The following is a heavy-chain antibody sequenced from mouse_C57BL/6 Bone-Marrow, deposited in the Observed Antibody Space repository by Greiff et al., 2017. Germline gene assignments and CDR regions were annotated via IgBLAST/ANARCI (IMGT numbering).Heavy chain of an antibody. J-gene: IGHJ3*01. V-gene: IGHV1-82*01. CDR2: IYPGDGDT. CDR1: GYAFTSSW. D-gene: IGHD2-13*01. Sequence: VQLQQPGPELVKPGASVKISCKASGYAFTSSWMNWVKQRPGQGLEWIGRIYPGDGDTNYNGKFKGKATLTADKSSSTAYMQLSSLTSEDSAVFFGASKGEKEGRWFAYWGQGTMVTVSA. CDR3: ASKGEKEGRWFAY.